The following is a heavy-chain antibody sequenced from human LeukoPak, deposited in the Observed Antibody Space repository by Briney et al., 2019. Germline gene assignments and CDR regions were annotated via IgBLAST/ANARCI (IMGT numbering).Heavy chain of an antibody. V-gene: IGHV4-38-2*01. CDR2: IYHSGST. J-gene: IGHJ6*03. Sequence: SETLSLTCAVSGYSLSSGYYWGWIRQPPGKGLEWIGSIYHSGSTYYNPSLKSRVTISVDTSKNQFSLKLSSVTAADTAVYYCARQGPQYYDYVWGSYRDYYYYYMDVWGKGTTVTVSS. D-gene: IGHD3-16*02. CDR1: GYSLSSGYY. CDR3: ARQGPQYYDYVWGSYRDYYYYYMDV.